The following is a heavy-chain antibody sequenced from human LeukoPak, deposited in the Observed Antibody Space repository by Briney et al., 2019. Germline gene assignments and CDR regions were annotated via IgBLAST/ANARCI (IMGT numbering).Heavy chain of an antibody. CDR1: GGTFSSYA. V-gene: IGHV1-69*04. J-gene: IGHJ5*02. D-gene: IGHD2-21*02. CDR3: ARTLTLPNWFDP. CDR2: IIPILGIA. Sequence: SVKVSCKASGGTFSSYANSWVRQAPGQGLEWMGRIIPILGIANYAQKFQGRVTITADKSTSTAYMELSSLRSEDTAVYYCARTLTLPNWFDPWGQGTLVTVSS.